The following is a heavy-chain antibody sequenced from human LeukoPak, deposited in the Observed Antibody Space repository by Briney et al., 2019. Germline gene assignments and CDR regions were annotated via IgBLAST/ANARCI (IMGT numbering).Heavy chain of an antibody. CDR1: GYTFTSYG. J-gene: IGHJ5*02. Sequence: APVKVSCKASGYTFTSYGISWVRQAPGQGLEWMGWISAYNGNTNYAQKLQGRVTMTTDTSTSTAYMELRSLRSDDTAVYYCARDGGPNSSSWYYQRSDWFDPWGQGTLVTVSS. D-gene: IGHD6-13*01. V-gene: IGHV1-18*01. CDR3: ARDGGPNSSSWYYQRSDWFDP. CDR2: ISAYNGNT.